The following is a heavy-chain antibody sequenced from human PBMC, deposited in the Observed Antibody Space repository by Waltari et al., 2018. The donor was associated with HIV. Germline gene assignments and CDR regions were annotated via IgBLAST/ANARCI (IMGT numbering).Heavy chain of an antibody. CDR3: AKTTMVTPYYYYGVDV. D-gene: IGHD5-18*01. CDR1: GFTFSHYA. J-gene: IGHJ6*02. Sequence: QVQLVESGGGVVQPGGSLRLSCAASGFTFSHYAMHWVRQAPGKGLGWVAFIRDDGSDKYYADFVKGRFTISRDNSKNALYLQTNSLRAEDTAVYYCAKTTMVTPYYYYGVDVWGQGATVTVSS. CDR2: IRDDGSDK. V-gene: IGHV3-30*02.